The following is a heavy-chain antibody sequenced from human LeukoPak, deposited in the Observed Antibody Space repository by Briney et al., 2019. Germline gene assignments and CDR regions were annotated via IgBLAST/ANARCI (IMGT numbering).Heavy chain of an antibody. V-gene: IGHV3-33*06. Sequence: GGSLRLSCAASGFTFSSYGMHWVRQAPGKGLEWVAVIWYDGSNKYYADAVKVRFTISRDNSNNTLYLQMNSLRAEDTAVYYCAKARRHYDILTGYEYWGQGTLVTVSS. CDR3: AKARRHYDILTGYEY. CDR2: IWYDGSNK. J-gene: IGHJ4*02. D-gene: IGHD3-9*01. CDR1: GFTFSSYG.